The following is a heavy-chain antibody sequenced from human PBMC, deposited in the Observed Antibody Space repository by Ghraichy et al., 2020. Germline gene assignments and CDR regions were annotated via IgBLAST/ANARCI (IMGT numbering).Heavy chain of an antibody. V-gene: IGHV3-30*03. D-gene: IGHD3-9*01. CDR3: NVEAVDSEDYYYGMDV. CDR2: LSFDGSNK. Sequence: GESLNISCAASGFIFSSYAMHWVRQAPGKGLVWVASLSFDGSNKYYGDSVKGRFTISRDNSKNTVYLQMNSLTAEDTAVYYCNVEAVDSEDYYYGMDVWGQGTTVTVSS. J-gene: IGHJ6*02. CDR1: GFIFSSYA.